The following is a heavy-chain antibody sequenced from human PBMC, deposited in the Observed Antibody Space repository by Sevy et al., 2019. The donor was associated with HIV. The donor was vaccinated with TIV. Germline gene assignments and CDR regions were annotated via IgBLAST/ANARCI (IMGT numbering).Heavy chain of an antibody. CDR1: GFTFSSYG. CDR2: IWYDGSKK. J-gene: IGHJ4*02. V-gene: IGHV3-30*02. D-gene: IGHD6-13*01. Sequence: GGSLRLSCAASGFTFSSYGMHWVRQAPGKGLEWVATIWYDGSKKYYADSVKGRFTISRDNSKNMLYLQMNSLRPEDTALYSCAKHRDTLAAAAYLDHWGQGTLVTVSS. CDR3: AKHRDTLAAAAYLDH.